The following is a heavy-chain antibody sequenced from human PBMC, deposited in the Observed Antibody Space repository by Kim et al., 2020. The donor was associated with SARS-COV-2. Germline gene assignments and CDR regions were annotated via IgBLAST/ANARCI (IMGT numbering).Heavy chain of an antibody. Sequence: GGSLRLSCAASGFTFSGSAMHWVRQASGKGLEWVGRIRSKANSYATAYAASVKGRFTISRDDSKNTAYLQMNSLKTEDTAVYYCTRRGGSSSFDPWGQGTLVTVSS. CDR3: TRRGGSSSFDP. CDR1: GFTFSGSA. J-gene: IGHJ5*02. V-gene: IGHV3-73*01. CDR2: IRSKANSYAT. D-gene: IGHD6-6*01.